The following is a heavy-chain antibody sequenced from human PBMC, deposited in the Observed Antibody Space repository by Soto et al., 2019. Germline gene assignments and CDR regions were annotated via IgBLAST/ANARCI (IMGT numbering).Heavy chain of an antibody. J-gene: IGHJ5*02. V-gene: IGHV4-30-4*01. CDR2: IYDSGST. D-gene: IGHD2-8*01. Sequence: QVQLQESVPGLVKPSQTLSLTCTVSGGSISSGDYYWSWIRQPPGKGLEWIGYIYDSGSTYYNSSLESRVNITLDSSKNQFSLKLTSVTAADTAVYYCARDNGVGPWGQGTLVTVSS. CDR3: ARDNGVGP. CDR1: GGSISSGDYY.